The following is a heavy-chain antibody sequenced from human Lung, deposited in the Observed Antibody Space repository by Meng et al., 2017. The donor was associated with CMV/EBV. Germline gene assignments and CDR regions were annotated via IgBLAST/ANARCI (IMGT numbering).Heavy chain of an antibody. CDR2: TYYRSKWYN. CDR1: GDSVSSNSVA. D-gene: IGHD1-1*01. CDR3: ARGYSHRVDY. Sequence: SQXXSLTXAISGDSVSSNSVAWNWIRQSPSRGLEWLGRTYYRSKWYNDYAVSVKSRITINPDTSKNQFSLQLKSVTPEDTAVYYCARGYSHRVDYWGQGTLVTVSS. J-gene: IGHJ4*02. V-gene: IGHV6-1*01.